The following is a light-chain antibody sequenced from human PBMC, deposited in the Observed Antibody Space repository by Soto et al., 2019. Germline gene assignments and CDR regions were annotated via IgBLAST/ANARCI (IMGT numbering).Light chain of an antibody. Sequence: EIVLTQSPATLSLSPGERATLSCRASQNVGSGYLAWYQQRPGQAPRLLIYGASTRATGVPDRFSGSGSGTDFTLTISRLEPEDFAVYYCQQYGSSPGTLGQGTKVDIK. CDR2: GAS. CDR3: QQYGSSPGT. J-gene: IGKJ1*01. CDR1: QNVGSGY. V-gene: IGKV3-20*01.